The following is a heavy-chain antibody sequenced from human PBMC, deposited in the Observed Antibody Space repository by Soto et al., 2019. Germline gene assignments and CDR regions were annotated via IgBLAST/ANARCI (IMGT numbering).Heavy chain of an antibody. V-gene: IGHV4-31*03. Sequence: SETLSLTCLVSGDYISSGGYYWNWIRQHPGEGLEWIGYIYYTGNTFYNPSLRSRISMSVDTSKNQFSLRSEDTAVYYCARGLEEYYYDSSGYYYLNFDCWGQGALVTVSS. D-gene: IGHD3-22*01. CDR2: IYYTGNT. J-gene: IGHJ4*02. CDR1: GDYISSGGYY. CDR3: ARGLEEYYYDSSGYYYLNFDC.